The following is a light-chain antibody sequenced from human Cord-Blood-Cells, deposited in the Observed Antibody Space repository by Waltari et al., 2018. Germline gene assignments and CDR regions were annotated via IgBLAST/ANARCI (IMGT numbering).Light chain of an antibody. CDR3: QQSYSTPPT. Sequence: DIQMTQSPSSLSASVGDRVTITCRASQSISSYLNWYQQKPGKAPKLLIYAASSLQSVVPSRFSGSGSGTDFTLTISSLPPEDFATYYWQQSYSTPPTFGQGTKVEIK. J-gene: IGKJ1*01. V-gene: IGKV1-39*01. CDR2: AAS. CDR1: QSISSY.